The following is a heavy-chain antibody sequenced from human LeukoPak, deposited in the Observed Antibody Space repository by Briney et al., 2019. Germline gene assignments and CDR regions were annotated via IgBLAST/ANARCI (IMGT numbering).Heavy chain of an antibody. J-gene: IGHJ4*02. Sequence: VQPGRSLRLSCAASGFTFSSYGMHWVRQAPGKGLEWVAVMSYDGSNKYYADSVKGRFTISRDNSKNTLYLQMNSLRAEDTAVYYCAKDLYNYYGSGSPDYWGQGTLVTVSS. CDR3: AKDLYNYYGSGSPDY. CDR1: GFTFSSYG. D-gene: IGHD3-10*01. CDR2: MSYDGSNK. V-gene: IGHV3-30*18.